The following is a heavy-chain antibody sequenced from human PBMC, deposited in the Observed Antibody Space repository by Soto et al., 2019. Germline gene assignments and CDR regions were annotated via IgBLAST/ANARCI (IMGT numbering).Heavy chain of an antibody. V-gene: IGHV1-69*12. J-gene: IGHJ2*01. CDR2: IIPIFGTA. CDR3: ARVVTVVKSFHYWYFDL. D-gene: IGHD2-15*01. Sequence: QVQLVQSGAEVKKPGSSVKVSCKASGGTFSSYPISWVRQAPGQGLEWMGGIIPIFGTANYAQKFQGRVTITADESTSTAYMALSSLRSEDTAVYYCARVVTVVKSFHYWYFDLWGRGTLVTVSS. CDR1: GGTFSSYP.